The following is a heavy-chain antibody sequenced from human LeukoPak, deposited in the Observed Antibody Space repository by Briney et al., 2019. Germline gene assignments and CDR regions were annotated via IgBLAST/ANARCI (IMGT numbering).Heavy chain of an antibody. Sequence: SVKVSCKASGGTFSSYAISWVRQAPGQGLEWMGGIIPIFGTANYAQKFQGRVTITADKSTSTAYMELSSLRPEDTAVYYCAGGGGYSYGYYYYYMDVWGKGTTVTVSS. CDR2: IIPIFGTA. J-gene: IGHJ6*03. D-gene: IGHD5-18*01. CDR3: AGGGGYSYGYYYYYMDV. CDR1: GGTFSSYA. V-gene: IGHV1-69*06.